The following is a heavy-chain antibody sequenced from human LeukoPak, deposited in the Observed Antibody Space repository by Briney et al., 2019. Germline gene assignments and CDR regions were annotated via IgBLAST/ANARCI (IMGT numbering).Heavy chain of an antibody. D-gene: IGHD6-6*01. CDR3: ASNNLRAARRFDY. Sequence: SETLSLTCAVYGGSFSGYYWSWIRQPPGKGLEWIGEINHSGSTNYNPSLKSRVTISVDTSKNQFSLKLSSVTAADTAVYYCASNNLRAARRFDYWGQGTLVTVSS. V-gene: IGHV4-34*01. J-gene: IGHJ4*02. CDR2: INHSGST. CDR1: GGSFSGYY.